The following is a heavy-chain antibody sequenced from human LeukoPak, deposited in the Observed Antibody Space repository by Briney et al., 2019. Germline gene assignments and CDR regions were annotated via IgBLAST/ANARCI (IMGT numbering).Heavy chain of an antibody. CDR3: ARDGLYMNGYFYFDY. CDR2: AHASGVT. J-gene: IGHJ4*02. V-gene: IGHV4-4*07. Sequence: SETLSLTCIVSGFSISSYHWSWIRQTAGKGLEWIGRAHASGVTNYNPYLKSRVSMSVDTSKNQLSLMLSTVTAADTAVYYCARDGLYMNGYFYFDYWGQGTLVTVSS. CDR1: GFSISSYH. D-gene: IGHD3-9*01.